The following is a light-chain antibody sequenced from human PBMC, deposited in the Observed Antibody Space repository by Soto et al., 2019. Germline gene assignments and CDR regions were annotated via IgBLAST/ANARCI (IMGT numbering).Light chain of an antibody. Sequence: DIQMTQSPSSLSASAGDTVTITCRASQNIADYLSWYQQTPGKAPKLLIYLSSILHDGVSSRFSGDGSGTAFSLTITGLKPEDFATYYCLQTFNTHITFGGGTTVAVK. J-gene: IGKJ4*01. CDR3: LQTFNTHIT. V-gene: IGKV1-39*01. CDR2: LSS. CDR1: QNIADY.